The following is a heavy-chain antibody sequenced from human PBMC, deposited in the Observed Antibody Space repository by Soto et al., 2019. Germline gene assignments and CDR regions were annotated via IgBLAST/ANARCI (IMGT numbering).Heavy chain of an antibody. Sequence: SLRLSCAASGFTFNNYGMHWVRQAPGKGLEWVAVISYEGSNKYYADSVKGRFTISRDNSKNTLYLQMDSLRGEDTAVYYCVMPTSYSSEWYGVFDYWGQGTLVTVSS. D-gene: IGHD6-19*01. V-gene: IGHV3-30*03. CDR3: VMPTSYSSEWYGVFDY. J-gene: IGHJ4*02. CDR1: GFTFNNYG. CDR2: ISYEGSNK.